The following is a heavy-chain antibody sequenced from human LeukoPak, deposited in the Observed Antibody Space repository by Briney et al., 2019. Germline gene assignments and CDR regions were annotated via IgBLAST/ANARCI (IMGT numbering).Heavy chain of an antibody. V-gene: IGHV3-64*01. CDR3: ASYVLLWFGELFI. CDR2: ITLDGIST. Sequence: PGGSLRLSCAASGFPFRSYAMHWVRQAPGKGLEYVSAITLDGISTYYANSVKGRFTISRDNSKNTLYLQMNSLRAEDTAVYYCASYVLLWFGELFIWGQGTLVTVSS. CDR1: GFPFRSYA. J-gene: IGHJ4*02. D-gene: IGHD3-10*01.